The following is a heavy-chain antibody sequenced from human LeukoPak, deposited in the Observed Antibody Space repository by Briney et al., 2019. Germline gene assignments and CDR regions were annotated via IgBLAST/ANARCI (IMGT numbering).Heavy chain of an antibody. CDR2: ISWNSGSI. J-gene: IGHJ4*02. D-gene: IGHD3-10*01. V-gene: IGHV3-9*03. Sequence: GRSLRLSCAASGFTFDDYAMHWVRQAPGKGLEWVSGISWNSGSIGYADSVKGRFTISRDNAKNSLYLQMNSLRAEDMALYYCAKEGASGEGGAGLGFDYWGQGTLVTVSS. CDR1: GFTFDDYA. CDR3: AKEGASGEGGAGLGFDY.